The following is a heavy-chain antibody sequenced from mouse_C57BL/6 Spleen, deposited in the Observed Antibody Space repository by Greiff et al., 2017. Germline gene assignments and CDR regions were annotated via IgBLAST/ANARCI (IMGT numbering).Heavy chain of an antibody. CDR2: ISSGSSTI. CDR1: GFTFSDYG. V-gene: IGHV5-17*01. CDR3: ASLDGYSWYFDV. D-gene: IGHD2-3*01. J-gene: IGHJ1*03. Sequence: EVKLVESGGGLVKPGGSLKLSCAASGFTFSDYGMHWVRQAPEKGLEWVAYISSGSSTIYYADTVKGRFTISRDNAKNTLFLQMTSLRSEDTAMYYCASLDGYSWYFDVWGTVTTVTVSS.